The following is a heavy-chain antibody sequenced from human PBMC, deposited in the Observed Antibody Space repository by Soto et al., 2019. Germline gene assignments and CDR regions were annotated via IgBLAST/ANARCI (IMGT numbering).Heavy chain of an antibody. CDR1: GFTFDDYA. Sequence: PGGSLRLSCAASGFTFDDYAMHWVRQAPGKGLEWVSGISWNSVTVDYADSVKGRFTISRDNAKNSLYLQMNSLRAEDTALYYCAKHPYGSGNYNFDYWGQGTLVTVSS. J-gene: IGHJ4*02. D-gene: IGHD3-10*01. CDR2: ISWNSVTV. V-gene: IGHV3-9*01. CDR3: AKHPYGSGNYNFDY.